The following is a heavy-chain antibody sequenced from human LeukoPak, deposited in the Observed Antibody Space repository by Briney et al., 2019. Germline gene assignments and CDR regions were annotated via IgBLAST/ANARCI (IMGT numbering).Heavy chain of an antibody. J-gene: IGHJ4*02. CDR2: IRGNAGTT. CDR3: TTDVGQWPIQIDY. CDR1: GFIFTNYG. D-gene: IGHD6-19*01. Sequence: GGTLRLSCAASGFIFTNYGMSWVRQAPGKGLEWVSAIRGNAGTTYYADSVKGRFTISRDNSKNTLYLQMNSLRAEDTDVYYCTTDVGQWPIQIDYWGQGTLVTVSS. V-gene: IGHV3-23*01.